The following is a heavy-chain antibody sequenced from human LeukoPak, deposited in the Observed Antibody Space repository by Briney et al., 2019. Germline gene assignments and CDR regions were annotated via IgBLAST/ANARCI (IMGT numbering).Heavy chain of an antibody. CDR2: ISYDGSNK. Sequence: PGRSLRLSCAASGFTFSSYGMHWVRQAPGKGLEWVAVISYDGSNKYYADSVKGRFTISRDNSKNTLYLQMNSLRAEDTAVYYCAKGAAADFYYYYGMDVWSKGTTVTVSS. CDR1: GFTFSSYG. CDR3: AKGAAADFYYYYGMDV. V-gene: IGHV3-30*18. J-gene: IGHJ6*04. D-gene: IGHD6-13*01.